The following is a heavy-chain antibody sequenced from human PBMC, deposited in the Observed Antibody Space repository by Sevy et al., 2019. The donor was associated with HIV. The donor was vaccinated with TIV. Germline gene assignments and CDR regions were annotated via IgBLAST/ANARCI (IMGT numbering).Heavy chain of an antibody. Sequence: SETLSLTCTVSGGSITSLYWGWIRQPPGKGLEWIANIYYNGNTNYNPSLKRRDTISLDKSKNQFALRLSSVTAAETARYYCAGENAWGRGYSWGQGTLVTVSS. CDR1: GGSITSLY. CDR2: IYYNGNT. CDR3: AGENAWGRGYS. D-gene: IGHD1-26*01. J-gene: IGHJ4*02. V-gene: IGHV4-59*08.